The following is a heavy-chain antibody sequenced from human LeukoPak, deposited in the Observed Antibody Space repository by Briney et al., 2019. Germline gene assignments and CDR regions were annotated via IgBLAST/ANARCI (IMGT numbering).Heavy chain of an antibody. V-gene: IGHV6-1*01. J-gene: IGHJ4*02. CDR2: TYYRSKWYN. Sequence: SQTLSLTCVISGDSVSSNSATWNWIRQSPLRGLEWLGRTYYRSKWYNDYAVSVESRITINPDTSKNQFSLQLNSVTPEDTAMYYCSREEPSGYSNVWGQGTLVTVSS. CDR3: SREEPSGYSNV. CDR1: GDSVSSNSAT. D-gene: IGHD6-13*01.